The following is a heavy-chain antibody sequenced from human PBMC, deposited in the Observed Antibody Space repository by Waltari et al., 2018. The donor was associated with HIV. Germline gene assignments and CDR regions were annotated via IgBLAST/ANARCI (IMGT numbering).Heavy chain of an antibody. CDR2: ISGSGDNT. CDR1: GFTFTNYA. V-gene: IGHV3-23*01. CDR3: AKTRGNCSGGSCDGDY. J-gene: IGHJ4*02. D-gene: IGHD2-15*01. Sequence: GGSLSLSCAASGFTFTNYAMTSVRQAPGKGLERVSSISGSGDNTYYADSVKGRFTISRDNSQNTLSLQRNSLRAEDTAFYYCAKTRGNCSGGSCDGDYWGQGALVTVSS.